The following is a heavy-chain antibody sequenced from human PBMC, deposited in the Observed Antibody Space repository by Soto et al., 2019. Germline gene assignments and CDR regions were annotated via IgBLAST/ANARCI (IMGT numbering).Heavy chain of an antibody. CDR2: ITSSSSTL. D-gene: IGHD3-22*01. CDR1: GFTFSSYS. CDR3: ARVYYYDSSALFVP. Sequence: PGGSLRLSCAASGFTFSSYSMSWVRQAPGKGLEWVSYITSSSSTLYYADSVEGRFTISRDNAKNSLYLQMNSLRDEDTAVYYCARVYYYDSSALFVPWGQGTLVTVSS. V-gene: IGHV3-48*02. J-gene: IGHJ5*02.